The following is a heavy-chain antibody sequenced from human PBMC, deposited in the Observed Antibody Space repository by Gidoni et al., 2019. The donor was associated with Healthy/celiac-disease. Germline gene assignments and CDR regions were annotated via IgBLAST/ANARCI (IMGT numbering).Heavy chain of an antibody. J-gene: IGHJ6*02. D-gene: IGHD3-10*01. CDR1: GGSISSSNW. CDR3: ARVRLWFGELSASHYYYYYGMDV. V-gene: IGHV4-4*02. Sequence: QVQLQESGPGLVKPSGTLSLTCAVSGGSISSSNWWSWVRQPPGKGLEWIGEIYHSGSTNYNPSLKSRVTISVDKSKNQFSLKLSSVTAADTAVYYCARVRLWFGELSASHYYYYYGMDVWGQGTTVTVSS. CDR2: IYHSGST.